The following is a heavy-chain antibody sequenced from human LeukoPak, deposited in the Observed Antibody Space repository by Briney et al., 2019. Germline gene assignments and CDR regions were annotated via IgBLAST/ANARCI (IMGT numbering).Heavy chain of an antibody. D-gene: IGHD2-15*01. V-gene: IGHV1-2*02. CDR1: GYTFTTYN. CDR2: INPNSGGT. CDR3: ARGGYCSGGSCYSDWFDP. J-gene: IGHJ5*02. Sequence: ASVKVSCKASGYTFTTYNINWVRQAPGQGLEWMGWINPNSGGTNYAQKFQGRVTMTRDTSISTAYTELSRLRSDDTAVYYCARGGYCSGGSCYSDWFDPWGQGTLVTVSS.